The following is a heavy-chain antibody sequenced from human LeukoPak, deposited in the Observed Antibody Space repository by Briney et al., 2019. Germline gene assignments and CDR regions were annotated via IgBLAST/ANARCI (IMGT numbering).Heavy chain of an antibody. CDR1: GGSFSGHY. CDR3: ARRDGYNPFDY. V-gene: IGHV4-34*01. Sequence: SETLSLTCVVYGGSFSGHYWSWIRQPPGKGLEWIGEINHSGSTNYNPSLKSRVTISVDTSKNQFSLKLSSVTAADTAVYYCARRDGYNPFDYWGQGTLVTVSS. J-gene: IGHJ4*02. D-gene: IGHD5-24*01. CDR2: INHSGST.